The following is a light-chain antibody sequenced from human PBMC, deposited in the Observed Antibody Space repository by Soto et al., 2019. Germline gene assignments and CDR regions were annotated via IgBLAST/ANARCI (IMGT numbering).Light chain of an antibody. J-gene: IGKJ5*01. CDR2: GAS. V-gene: IGKV3-20*01. CDR1: QTLNNNY. CDR3: QQYSDLPMT. Sequence: DIVLTQSPGTLSLSPGERAILSCRSSQTLNNNYLAWCQQKPGQAPRLLIYGASRRATGIPDRFNGSASGTDFTLTISRLEPEDFAVYFCQQYSDLPMTFGQGTRLEIK.